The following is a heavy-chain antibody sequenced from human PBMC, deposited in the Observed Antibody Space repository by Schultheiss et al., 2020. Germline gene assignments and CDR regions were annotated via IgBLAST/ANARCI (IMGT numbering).Heavy chain of an antibody. CDR1: GYTFTGYG. D-gene: IGHD3-3*01. CDR3: ARVSTYDFWSGYITDYYYYYYMDV. V-gene: IGHV1-18*04. J-gene: IGHJ6*03. Sequence: ASVKVSCKASGYTFTGYGISWVRQAPGQGLEWMGWISAYNGNTNYAQKLQGRVTMTTDTSTSTAYMELRSLRSDDTAVYYCARVSTYDFWSGYITDYYYYYYMDVWGKGTTVTVSS. CDR2: ISAYNGNT.